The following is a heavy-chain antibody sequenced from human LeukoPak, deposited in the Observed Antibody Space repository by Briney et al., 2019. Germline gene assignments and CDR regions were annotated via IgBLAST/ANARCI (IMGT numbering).Heavy chain of an antibody. V-gene: IGHV3-30-3*01. CDR3: ARGVVYPAWSGPHWSDY. CDR2: ISYDGSNK. CDR1: GGSFSGYY. Sequence: LSLTCAVYGGSFSGYYWSWVRQAPGKGLEWVAVISYDGSNKYYADSVKGRFTISRDNSKNTLYLQMNSLRAEDTAVYYCARGVVYPAWSGPHWSDYWGQGALVTVSS. D-gene: IGHD3-3*01. J-gene: IGHJ4*02.